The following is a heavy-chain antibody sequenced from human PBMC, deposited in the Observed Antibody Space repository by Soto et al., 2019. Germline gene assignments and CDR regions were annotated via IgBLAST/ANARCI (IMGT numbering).Heavy chain of an antibody. J-gene: IGHJ6*02. D-gene: IGHD3-22*01. CDR3: ARDKVGYYESRSYYRVIVPPDYYSGMDV. CDR2: IIPIFGTA. CDR1: GGTFSSYA. V-gene: IGHV1-69*01. Sequence: QVQLVQSGAEVKKPGSSVKVSCKASGGTFSSYAISWVRQAPGQGLEWMGGIIPIFGTANYAQKFQGRVTITADESTSPAYLELSSLGSEDPALYYCARDKVGYYESRSYYRVIVPPDYYSGMDVWGQGTTVTVSS.